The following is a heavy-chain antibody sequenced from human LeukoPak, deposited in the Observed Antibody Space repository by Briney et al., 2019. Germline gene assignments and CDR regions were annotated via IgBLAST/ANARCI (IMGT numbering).Heavy chain of an antibody. CDR2: ISGNGAT. D-gene: IGHD2-2*01. J-gene: IGHJ4*02. CDR1: GFTFSSYA. CDR3: AKEFGKYCSSTSRYSDY. Sequence: GGSLRLSCAASGFTFSSYAMSWVRQAPGKGLEWVSSISGNGATYYADSVKGRFTISRDNSKSTLYLQMNSLRAEDTAVYYCAKEFGKYCSSTSRYSDYWGQGTLVTVSS. V-gene: IGHV3-23*01.